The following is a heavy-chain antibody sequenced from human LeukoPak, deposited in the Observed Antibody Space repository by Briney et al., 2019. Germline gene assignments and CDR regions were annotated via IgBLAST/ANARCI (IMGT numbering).Heavy chain of an antibody. CDR3: ARAIYDSSGQTPVGPPRGY. CDR1: GFIFSSYT. D-gene: IGHD3-22*01. CDR2: ISSSSSYI. V-gene: IGHV3-21*01. J-gene: IGHJ4*02. Sequence: GGSLRLSCAASGFIFSSYTMNWVRQAPGKGLEWVSSISSSSSYIYYADSVKGRFTISRDNAKNSLYLQMDSLKAEDTAVYYCARAIYDSSGQTPVGPPRGYWGQGTLVTVSS.